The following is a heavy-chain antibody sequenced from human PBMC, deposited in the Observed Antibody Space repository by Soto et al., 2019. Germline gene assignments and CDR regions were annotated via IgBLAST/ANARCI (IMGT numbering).Heavy chain of an antibody. J-gene: IGHJ6*03. CDR3: ARGGGYCSSTSCYVDYYYYMDV. D-gene: IGHD2-2*01. Sequence: PSEPLSLPCADYGGSFTAYYWSWIRQPPGKGLEWIGETNHSGSTNYNPSLKSRVTISVDTSKNQFSLKLSSVTAADTAVYYCARGGGYCSSTSCYVDYYYYMDVWGKGTTVS. CDR2: TNHSGST. V-gene: IGHV4-34*01. CDR1: GGSFTAYY.